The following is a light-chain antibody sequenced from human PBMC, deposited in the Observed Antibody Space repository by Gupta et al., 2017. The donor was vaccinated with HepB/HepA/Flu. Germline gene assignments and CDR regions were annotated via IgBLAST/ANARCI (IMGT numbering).Light chain of an antibody. CDR3: QAWDRSTGV. J-gene: IGLJ1*01. CDR1: NLGDKF. CDR2: QDC. Sequence: SYELTQPPSVSVSPGQTATITCSGENLGDKFTCWYQQKPGQSPVLVIYQDCKRPSGIPERFSGSNSGNTATLTISGTQARDEADYYCQAWDRSTGVFGTGTKVTVL. V-gene: IGLV3-1*01.